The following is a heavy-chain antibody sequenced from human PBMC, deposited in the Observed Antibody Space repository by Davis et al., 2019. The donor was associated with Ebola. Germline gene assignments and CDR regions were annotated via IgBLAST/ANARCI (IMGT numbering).Heavy chain of an antibody. CDR2: INGDETIT. V-gene: IGHV3-74*01. D-gene: IGHD3-16*01. CDR3: ARDRPLDFFFGDYYGMDV. J-gene: IGHJ6*02. Sequence: HTGGSLRLSCAASGFTFSSYWTHWVRQAPGKGLVWVSRINGDETITAYADSVKGRFTISRDNAKNSLYLQMNSLRAEDTAVYYCARDRPLDFFFGDYYGMDVWGQGTTVTVSS. CDR1: GFTFSSYW.